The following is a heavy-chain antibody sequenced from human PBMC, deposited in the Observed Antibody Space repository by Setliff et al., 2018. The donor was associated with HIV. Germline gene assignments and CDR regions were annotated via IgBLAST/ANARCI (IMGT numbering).Heavy chain of an antibody. D-gene: IGHD3-22*01. Sequence: LSLTCSVSGRSISSGGSYWSWVRQTPGKGLEWIGYIYGSGKTHYNPSLRSRVSISADTSKNQFSLTLTSVTAADTAVYYCARDRMCSGYTAAFEIWGQGTVVTVSS. CDR3: ARDRMCSGYTAAFEI. CDR1: GRSISSGGSY. J-gene: IGHJ3*02. CDR2: IYGSGKT. V-gene: IGHV4-31*03.